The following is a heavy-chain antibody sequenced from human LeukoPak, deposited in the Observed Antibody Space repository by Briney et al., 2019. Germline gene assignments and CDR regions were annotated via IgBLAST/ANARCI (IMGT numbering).Heavy chain of an antibody. CDR3: ARLGPAYGSGSYQWFDP. Sequence: PSETLSLTCAVHGESLSGYYWSWIRQPPGKGLEWIGEINHSGSTNYNPSLKSRVTIPVDTSKNQFSLKLGSVTAADTAVYYCARLGPAYGSGSYQWFDPWGQGTLVTVSS. CDR1: GESLSGYY. D-gene: IGHD3-10*01. CDR2: INHSGST. V-gene: IGHV4-34*01. J-gene: IGHJ5*02.